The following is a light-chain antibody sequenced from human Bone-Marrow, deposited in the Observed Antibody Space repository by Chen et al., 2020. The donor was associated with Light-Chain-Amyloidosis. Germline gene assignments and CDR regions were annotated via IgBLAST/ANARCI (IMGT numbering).Light chain of an antibody. V-gene: IGKV1-5*03. CDR2: KSS. CDR1: QSINNW. Sequence: DIQMTQSPSTLSASDGDRVTITCRASQSINNWLVWYQQKPGKAPKLLLYKSSTLERGVPSKFSGSGSGTEFTLTISSLQPDDFATYYCQQYNSLPWTFGQGTKVEI. CDR3: QQYNSLPWT. J-gene: IGKJ1*01.